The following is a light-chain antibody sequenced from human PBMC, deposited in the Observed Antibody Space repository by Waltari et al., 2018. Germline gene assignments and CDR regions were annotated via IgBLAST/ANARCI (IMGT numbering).Light chain of an antibody. Sequence: QSALTQPRSVSGSPGQSVSISCPGNRRDVGGYNYVSWYRQHPGKAPTMIIFDVNKRPSGVPDRFSGSKSGNTASLTISGLQAEDEADYYCCSYAGTSSLTFGGGTQLTVL. J-gene: IGLJ2*01. CDR2: DVN. CDR3: CSYAGTSSLT. V-gene: IGLV2-11*01. CDR1: RRDVGGYNY.